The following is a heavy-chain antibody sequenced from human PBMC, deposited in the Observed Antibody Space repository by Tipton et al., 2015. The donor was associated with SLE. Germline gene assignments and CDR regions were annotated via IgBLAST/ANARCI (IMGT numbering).Heavy chain of an antibody. Sequence: GLVKPSETLSLTCTVSGGSISSYYWTWIRQPPGKGLEWIGYIYYSGSTNYNPSLKSRVTISVDTSKNQFSLRLSSVTAADTAVYYCARTYGSGNAFDIWGQGTMVTVSS. D-gene: IGHD3-10*01. CDR1: GGSISSYY. CDR3: ARTYGSGNAFDI. J-gene: IGHJ3*02. V-gene: IGHV4-59*01. CDR2: IYYSGST.